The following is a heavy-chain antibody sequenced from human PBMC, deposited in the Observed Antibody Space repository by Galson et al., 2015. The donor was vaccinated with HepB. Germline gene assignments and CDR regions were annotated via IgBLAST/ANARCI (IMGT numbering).Heavy chain of an antibody. J-gene: IGHJ6*02. CDR1: GYTFTGYY. CDR3: ARDSITMVRGVINFGGMDV. D-gene: IGHD3-10*01. CDR2: INPNSGGT. V-gene: IGHV1-2*02. Sequence: SVKVSCKASGYTFTGYYMHWVRQAPGQGLEWMGWINPNSGGTNYAQKFQGRVTMTRDTSISTAYMELSRLRSDDTAVYYCARDSITMVRGVINFGGMDVWGQGTTVTVSS.